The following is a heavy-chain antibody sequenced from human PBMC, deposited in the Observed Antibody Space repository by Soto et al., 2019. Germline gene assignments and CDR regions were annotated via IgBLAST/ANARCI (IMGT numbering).Heavy chain of an antibody. CDR2: IIPIFGTA. J-gene: IGHJ5*02. D-gene: IGHD6-6*01. V-gene: IGHV1-69*12. Sequence: QVQLVQSGAEVKKPGSSVKVSCNASGGTFSSYAITWVRQAPGQGLEWMGGIIPIFGTANYAQKFQGRVTITADGSTSTANLERGSQTGKETAVYICASEAKQLVRSGWCDPRGHGTLFTVCS. CDR3: ASEAKQLVRSGWCDP. CDR1: GGTFSSYA.